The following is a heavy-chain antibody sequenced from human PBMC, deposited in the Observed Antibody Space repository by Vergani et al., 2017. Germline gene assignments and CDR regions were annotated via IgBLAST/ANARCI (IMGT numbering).Heavy chain of an antibody. CDR3: ARDTTIFGVVTPQDIPFDY. Sequence: EVQLLESGGGLIQPGGSLRLSCAASGFTFSSYAMSWVRQAPGKGLEWVSAFSGGGYSTYYADSVKGRFTISRDNSKNTLYLQMNSLRAEDTAVYYCARDTTIFGVVTPQDIPFDYWGQGTLVTVSS. D-gene: IGHD3-3*01. J-gene: IGHJ4*02. CDR2: FSGGGYST. V-gene: IGHV3-23*01. CDR1: GFTFSSYA.